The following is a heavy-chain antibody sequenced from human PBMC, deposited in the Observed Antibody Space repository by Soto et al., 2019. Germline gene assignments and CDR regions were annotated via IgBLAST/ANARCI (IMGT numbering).Heavy chain of an antibody. J-gene: IGHJ6*02. CDR3: ARGVDVVPHTSLYYYYYYGMDV. CDR2: ISAYNGNT. V-gene: IGHV1-18*04. Sequence: QVQLVQSGAEVKKPGASVKVSCKASGYTFTSYGISWVRQAPGQGLEWMGWISAYNGNTNYAQKLQGRVTMNTDTSTSTDYMELRSLRSDDTAVYYCARGVDVVPHTSLYYYYYYGMDVWGQGTTVTVSS. CDR1: GYTFTSYG. D-gene: IGHD2-15*01.